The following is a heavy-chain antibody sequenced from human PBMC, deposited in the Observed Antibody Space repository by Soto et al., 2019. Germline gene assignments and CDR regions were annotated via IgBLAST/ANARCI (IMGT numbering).Heavy chain of an antibody. J-gene: IGHJ6*03. CDR2: INHSGST. CDR3: ARRSSSTSWDYYYYYMDV. D-gene: IGHD2-2*01. V-gene: IGHV4-34*01. CDR1: GGSFSGYY. Sequence: SETLSLTCAVYGGSFSGYYWSWIRQPPGKGLEWIGEINHSGSTNYNPSIKSRVTISVDTSKNQCPRKLSSVTAADTAVYYCARRSSSTSWDYYYYYMDVWGKGTTVTVSS.